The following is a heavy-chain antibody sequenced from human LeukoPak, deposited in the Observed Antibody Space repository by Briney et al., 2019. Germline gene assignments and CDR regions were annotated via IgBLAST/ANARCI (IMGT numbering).Heavy chain of an antibody. J-gene: IGHJ4*02. V-gene: IGHV4-38-2*02. Sequence: NPSETLSLTCTVSGYSISSGYYWGWIRQPPGKGLEWIGSIYHSGSAYYNPSLRSRITMSLDTSENQLSLKLYSVTAADTAIYYCARYQTGTMFAVWGQGTLVTISS. CDR2: IYHSGSA. CDR3: ARYQTGTMFAV. CDR1: GYSISSGYY. D-gene: IGHD1/OR15-1a*01.